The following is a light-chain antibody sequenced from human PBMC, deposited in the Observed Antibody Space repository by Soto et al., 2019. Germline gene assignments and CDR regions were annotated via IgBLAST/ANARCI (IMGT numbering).Light chain of an antibody. V-gene: IGLV2-14*01. CDR3: SSYTSDTSVV. CDR2: EGA. Sequence: QSVLTQPASVSGSPGQWITVSCTGTSSDIGGYKYVSWYQHHPGTAPKLIIFEGASRPSGVPTRFSGSKSGNTASLTISGLQPEDEADYYCSSYTSDTSVVFGGGTKVTVL. CDR1: SSDIGGYKY. J-gene: IGLJ2*01.